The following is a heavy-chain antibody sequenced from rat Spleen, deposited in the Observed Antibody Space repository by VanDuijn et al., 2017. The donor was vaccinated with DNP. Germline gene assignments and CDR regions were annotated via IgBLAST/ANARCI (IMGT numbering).Heavy chain of an antibody. J-gene: IGHJ1*01. D-gene: IGHD3-1*01. CDR1: GFTFTNYY. Sequence: EVQLVESGGGLVQPGRSLKLSCAASGFTFTNYYMAWVRQAPVKGLEWVATISPSGGSTYYRDSVKGRFTISRDDAKSSLYLQMNSLKSEDKATYYCARGSTSIYWYFDFWGPGTMVTVSS. CDR3: ARGSTSIYWYFDF. CDR2: ISPSGGST. V-gene: IGHV5-25*01.